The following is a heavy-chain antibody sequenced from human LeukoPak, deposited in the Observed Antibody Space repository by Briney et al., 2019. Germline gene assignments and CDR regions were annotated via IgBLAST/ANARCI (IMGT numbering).Heavy chain of an antibody. V-gene: IGHV4-59*01. CDR2: IYYSGST. Sequence: SGTLSLSCAVSGVSFSSYYWSWVRQPPGKGLEWVGDIYYSGSTNYNPGLKSRVTISVDTSKNQCSMKLSSVTAADTAVYYCARGLGYYYDSSGYTHFDYWGQGTLVTVSS. D-gene: IGHD3-22*01. CDR3: ARGLGYYYDSSGYTHFDY. CDR1: GVSFSSYY. J-gene: IGHJ4*02.